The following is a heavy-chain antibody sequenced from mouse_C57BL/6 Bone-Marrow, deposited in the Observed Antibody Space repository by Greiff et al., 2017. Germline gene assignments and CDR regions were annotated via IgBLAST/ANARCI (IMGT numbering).Heavy chain of an antibody. V-gene: IGHV14-4*01. CDR1: GFNIKDDY. J-gene: IGHJ3*01. CDR2: IDPENGDT. Sequence: VQLQQSGAELVRPGASVKLSCTASGFNIKDDYMHWVKQRPEQGLEWIGWIDPENGDTEYASKFQGKATITADTSSTTAYLQLSSLTSEDTAVYYCTLYYGNPWFAYWGQGTLVTVSA. CDR3: TLYYGNPWFAY. D-gene: IGHD2-1*01.